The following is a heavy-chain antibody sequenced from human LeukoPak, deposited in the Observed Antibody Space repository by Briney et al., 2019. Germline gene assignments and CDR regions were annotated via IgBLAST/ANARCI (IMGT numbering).Heavy chain of an antibody. CDR2: INPNTGVT. CDR3: ARELHSSWFHY. CDR1: GYAFTDCH. J-gene: IGHJ4*02. V-gene: IGHV1-2*04. D-gene: IGHD6-13*01. Sequence: ASVKVCCKASGYAFTDCHVHWVRQAPGQGLEWMGWINPNTGVTKCAQKFEGWVTITRDTSISTAYMALSRLRSDDTAIYYCARELHSSWFHYWGQGTLVTVSS.